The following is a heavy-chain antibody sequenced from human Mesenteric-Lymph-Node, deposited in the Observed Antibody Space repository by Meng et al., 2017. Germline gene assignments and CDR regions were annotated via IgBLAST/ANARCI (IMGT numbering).Heavy chain of an antibody. CDR3: ARGPTEHSFDY. D-gene: IGHD3-3*02. V-gene: IGHV4-59*12. J-gene: IGHJ4*02. CDR2: ISYSGST. Sequence: QERWQAAGPGLVKPSETLSLTCTVSGGSISSYYWSWIRQPPGKGLGWIGYISYSGSTNYNPSLRSRVTISVDTSKNQLSLRLSSMTAADTAVYYCARGPTEHSFDYWGQGTLVTVSS. CDR1: GGSISSYY.